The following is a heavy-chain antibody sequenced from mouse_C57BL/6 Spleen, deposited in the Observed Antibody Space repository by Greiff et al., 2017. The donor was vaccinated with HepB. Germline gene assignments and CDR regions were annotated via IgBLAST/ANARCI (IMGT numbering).Heavy chain of an antibody. CDR1: GFSLTSYG. CDR2: IWRGGST. CDR3: AKNVGSYPSGYFDV. D-gene: IGHD1-1*02. V-gene: IGHV2-5*01. J-gene: IGHJ1*03. Sequence: QVQLQQSGPGLVQPSQSLSITCTVSGFSLTSYGVHWVRQSPGKGLEWLGVIWRGGSTDYNAAFMSRLSITKDNSKSQVFFKMNSLQADDTAIYYCAKNVGSYPSGYFDVWGTGTTVTVSS.